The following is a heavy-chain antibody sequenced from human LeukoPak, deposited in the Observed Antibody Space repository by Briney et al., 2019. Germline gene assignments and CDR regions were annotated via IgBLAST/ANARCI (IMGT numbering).Heavy chain of an antibody. D-gene: IGHD3-10*01. J-gene: IGHJ4*02. V-gene: IGHV1-69*13. CDR2: IIPIFGTA. CDR1: GGTLSSYA. CDR3: ARDETGGATFDY. Sequence: SVKVSCKASGGTLSSYAISWVRQAPGQGLEWMGGIIPIFGTANYAQKFQGRVTITADESTSTAYMELSSLRSEDTAVYYCARDETGGATFDYWGQGTLVTVSS.